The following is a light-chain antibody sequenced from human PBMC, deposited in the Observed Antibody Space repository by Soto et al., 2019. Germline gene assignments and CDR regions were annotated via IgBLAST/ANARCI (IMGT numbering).Light chain of an antibody. V-gene: IGLV2-8*01. CDR3: SSYAGRSMYV. Sequence: QYFLTQPPSASGSPGQSVTFSCTGTSSDAGTYDYVSWYQQYPGKAPKLLIYGVTRRPSGVPDRFSGSKSGNTAALTVSGLQAEDEAYYYCSSYAGRSMYVFGTGTKVTVL. CDR2: GVT. CDR1: SSDAGTYDY. J-gene: IGLJ1*01.